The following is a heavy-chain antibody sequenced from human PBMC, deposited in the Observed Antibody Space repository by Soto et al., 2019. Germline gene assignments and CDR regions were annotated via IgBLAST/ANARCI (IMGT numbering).Heavy chain of an antibody. CDR3: AKARTVEMATILPSDY. CDR2: ISGSGGST. J-gene: IGHJ4*02. D-gene: IGHD5-12*01. V-gene: IGHV3-23*01. Sequence: SLRLSCASSVFTFSGYAMSWVRQAPGKGLEWVSAISGSGGSTYYADSVKGRFTISRDNSKNTLYLQMNSLRAEDTAVYYCAKARTVEMATILPSDYRGQGTLVPVSS. CDR1: VFTFSGYA.